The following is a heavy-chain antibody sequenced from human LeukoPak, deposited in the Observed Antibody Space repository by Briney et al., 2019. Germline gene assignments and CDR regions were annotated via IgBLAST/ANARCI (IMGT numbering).Heavy chain of an antibody. CDR3: AKPPGSSGWYDGSHWFDP. D-gene: IGHD6-19*01. V-gene: IGHV3-23*01. Sequence: GGSLRLSCAASGFTFSSYAMSWVRQAPGKGLEWVSAISGSGGSTYYADSVKGRFTISRDNSKNTLYLQMNSLRAEDTAVYYCAKPPGSSGWYDGSHWFDPWGQGTLVTVSS. J-gene: IGHJ5*02. CDR1: GFTFSSYA. CDR2: ISGSGGST.